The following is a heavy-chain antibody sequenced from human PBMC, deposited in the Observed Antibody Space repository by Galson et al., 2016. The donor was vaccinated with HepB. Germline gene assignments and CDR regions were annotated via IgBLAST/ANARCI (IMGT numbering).Heavy chain of an antibody. CDR1: GFSFSDFD. J-gene: IGHJ4*02. CDR2: MSYDGNSQ. V-gene: IGHV3-30*03. Sequence: SLRLSCAASGFSFSDFDMHWVRQAPGQGLEWLAGMSYDGNSQAYTDSVRGRFTISRDNAKNMLYLQMNSLRVEDTAVYFCASGYFYTYLGDYWGQGTLVTVSS. D-gene: IGHD2-15*01. CDR3: ASGYFYTYLGDY.